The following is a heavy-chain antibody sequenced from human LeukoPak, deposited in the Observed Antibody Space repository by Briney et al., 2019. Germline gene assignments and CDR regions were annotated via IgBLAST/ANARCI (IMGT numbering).Heavy chain of an antibody. Sequence: SSETLSLTCAVYGGSFSGYYGSWIRQPPGKGLEWIGEINHSGSTNYNPSLKSRVTISVDTSKNQFSLKLSSVTAADTAVYYCARGRWQWLVRGLDYWGQGTLVTVSS. CDR1: GGSFSGYY. CDR3: ARGRWQWLVRGLDY. D-gene: IGHD6-19*01. J-gene: IGHJ4*02. V-gene: IGHV4-34*01. CDR2: INHSGST.